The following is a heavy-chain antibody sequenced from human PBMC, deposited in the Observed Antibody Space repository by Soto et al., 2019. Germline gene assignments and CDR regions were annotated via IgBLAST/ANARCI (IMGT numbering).Heavy chain of an antibody. V-gene: IGHV1-58*01. CDR3: AAGPLYYDILTGYSPPPNWFDP. J-gene: IGHJ5*02. CDR1: GFTFTSSA. CDR2: IVVGSGNT. Sequence: SVKVSCKASGFTFTSSAVQWVRQARGHRLEWIGWIVVGSGNTNYAQKFQERVTITRDMSTSTAYMELSSLRSEDTAVYYCAAGPLYYDILTGYSPPPNWFDPWGQGTLVTVS. D-gene: IGHD3-9*01.